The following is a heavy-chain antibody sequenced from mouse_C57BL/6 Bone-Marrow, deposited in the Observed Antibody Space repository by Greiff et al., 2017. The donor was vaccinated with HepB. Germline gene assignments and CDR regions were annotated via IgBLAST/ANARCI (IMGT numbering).Heavy chain of an antibody. Sequence: EVHLVESEGGLVQPGSSMKLSCTASGFTFSDYYMAWVRQVPEKGLEWVANINYDGSSTYYLDSLKSRFIISRDNAKNILYLQMSSLKSEDTATYYCARDRGLPYYFDYWGQGTTLTVSS. J-gene: IGHJ2*01. CDR1: GFTFSDYY. CDR3: ARDRGLPYYFDY. D-gene: IGHD2-2*01. CDR2: INYDGSST. V-gene: IGHV5-16*01.